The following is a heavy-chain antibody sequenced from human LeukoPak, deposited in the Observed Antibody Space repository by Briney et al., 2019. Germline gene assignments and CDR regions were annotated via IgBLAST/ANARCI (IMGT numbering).Heavy chain of an antibody. Sequence: SVKVSCKASGGTFSSYAISWVRQAPGQGLEWMGGIIPIFGTANYAQKFQGRVTITADESTSTAYMELSSLRSKDTAVYYCARSKNPIIVVPAAHYYYYYMDVWGKGTTVTVSS. D-gene: IGHD2-2*01. CDR1: GGTFSSYA. J-gene: IGHJ6*03. V-gene: IGHV1-69*13. CDR2: IIPIFGTA. CDR3: ARSKNPIIVVPAAHYYYYYMDV.